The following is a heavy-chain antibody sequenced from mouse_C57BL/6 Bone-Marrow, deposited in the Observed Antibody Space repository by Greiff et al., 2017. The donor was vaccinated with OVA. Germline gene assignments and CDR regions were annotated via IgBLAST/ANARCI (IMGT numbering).Heavy chain of an antibody. J-gene: IGHJ4*01. Sequence: VHLVESGAELVRPGASVTLSCKASGYTFTDYEMHWVKQTPVHGLEWIGAIDPETGGTAYNQKFKGKAILTADKSSSTAYMELRSLTSEDSAVYYCTRSPYDYDGYYAMDYWGQGTSVTVSS. CDR2: IDPETGGT. CDR3: TRSPYDYDGYYAMDY. CDR1: GYTFTDYE. D-gene: IGHD2-4*01. V-gene: IGHV1-15*01.